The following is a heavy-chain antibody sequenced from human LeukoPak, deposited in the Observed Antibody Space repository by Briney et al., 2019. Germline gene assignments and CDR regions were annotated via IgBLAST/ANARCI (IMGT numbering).Heavy chain of an antibody. CDR1: GGSFSGYY. CDR2: INHSGST. J-gene: IGHJ4*02. V-gene: IGHV4-34*01. Sequence: RPSETLSLTCALYGGSFSGYYWSWIRQPPGKGLEWIGEINHSGSTSYNPSLKSRVTISVDTSKNQFSLKLSSVTAADTAVYYCARRRVRGPTPDWGQGTPVTVSS. D-gene: IGHD3-10*01. CDR3: ARRRVRGPTPD.